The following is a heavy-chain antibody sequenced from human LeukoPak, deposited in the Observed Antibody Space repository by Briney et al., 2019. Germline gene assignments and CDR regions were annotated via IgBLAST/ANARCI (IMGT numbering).Heavy chain of an antibody. V-gene: IGHV5-51*01. CDR1: GYSFTSYW. J-gene: IGHJ4*02. CDR3: ASSVGGAAAGTYYFDY. Sequence: GESLKIPCKGSGYSFTSYWIGWVRQMPGKGLEWMGIIYPGDSDTRYSPSFQGQVTISADKSISTAYLQWSSLKASDTAMYYCASSVGGAAAGTYYFDYWGQGTLVTVSS. CDR2: IYPGDSDT. D-gene: IGHD6-13*01.